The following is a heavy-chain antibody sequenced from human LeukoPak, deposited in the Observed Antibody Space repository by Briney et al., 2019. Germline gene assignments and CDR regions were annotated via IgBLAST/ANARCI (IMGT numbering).Heavy chain of an antibody. CDR3: ARRGTTYCTVDSCHPNWFDP. CDR2: ASYDGTNN. V-gene: IGHV3-30*03. CDR1: GFTFRSFG. Sequence: PGRSLRLSCAASGFTFRSFGMHWVRQAPGKGLEWVAVASYDGTNNYYADSVKGRFTISRDNAKNSLYLLMNSLRAEDTAVYYCARRGTTYCTVDSCHPNWFDPWGQGTLVTVSS. J-gene: IGHJ5*02. D-gene: IGHD2-15*01.